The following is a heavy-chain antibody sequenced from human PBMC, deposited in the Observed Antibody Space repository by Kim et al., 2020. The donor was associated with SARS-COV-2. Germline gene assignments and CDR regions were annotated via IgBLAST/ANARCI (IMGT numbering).Heavy chain of an antibody. CDR2: ISGGGAST. CDR3: AIASPLGCWSFFY. D-gene: IGHD2-21*01. CDR1: GFTFSNYA. Sequence: GGSLRLSCAASGFTFSNYAMSWVRQAPGKGLEWVSDISGGGASTYYADSVKGRFTISRDNSKNTLYLQLNSLRPEDTAVYSCAIASPLGCWSFFYWGQGT. V-gene: IGHV3-23*01. J-gene: IGHJ4*02.